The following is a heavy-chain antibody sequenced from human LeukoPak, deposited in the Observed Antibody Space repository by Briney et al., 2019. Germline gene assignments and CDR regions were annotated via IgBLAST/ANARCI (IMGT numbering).Heavy chain of an antibody. J-gene: IGHJ6*02. CDR1: GFTFDDYA. CDR3: AKGTAIRYFDWLLTREYYYGMDV. V-gene: IGHV3-43*02. CDR2: ISGDGGST. D-gene: IGHD3-9*01. Sequence: GGSLRPSCAASGFTFDDYAMHWVRQAPGKGLEWVSLISGDGGSTYYADSVKGRFTISRDNSKNSLYLQMNSLRTEDTALYYCAKGTAIRYFDWLLTREYYYGMDVWGQGTTVTVSS.